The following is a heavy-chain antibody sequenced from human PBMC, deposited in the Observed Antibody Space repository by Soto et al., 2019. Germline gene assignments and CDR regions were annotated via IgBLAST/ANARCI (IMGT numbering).Heavy chain of an antibody. CDR2: ISPTGTQA. J-gene: IGHJ4*02. V-gene: IGHV3-11*05. Sequence: PGGSLRLSCVASGFAYSDYYMTWIRQAPGKGLERISYISPTGTQAVYADSLRGRFTISRDNAKNSLYLQINNLRAEDTAVYDCGRDHSWGAPVDHWGQGTLVTVSS. CDR1: GFAYSDYY. CDR3: GRDHSWGAPVDH. D-gene: IGHD1-26*01.